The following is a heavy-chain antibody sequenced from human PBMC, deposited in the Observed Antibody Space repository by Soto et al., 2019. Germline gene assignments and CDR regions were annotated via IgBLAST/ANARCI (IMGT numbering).Heavy chain of an antibody. CDR1: GYTFTNYD. J-gene: IGHJ5*02. CDR2: ISAYNGDT. V-gene: IGHV1-18*01. D-gene: IGHD2-15*01. CDR3: ARSGLPDPVVVVGHTTFDP. Sequence: ASVKVSCKASGYTFTNYDINWVRQAPGQGLEWMGWISAYNGDTNYAQKLQGRVTITTDTSTSTAYMELRSLRSDDTAVYYCARSGLPDPVVVVGHTTFDPWGQGTLVTVSS.